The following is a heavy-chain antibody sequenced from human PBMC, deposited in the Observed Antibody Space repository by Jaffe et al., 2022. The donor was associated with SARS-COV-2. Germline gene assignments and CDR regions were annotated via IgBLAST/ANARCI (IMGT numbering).Heavy chain of an antibody. Sequence: QVQLVESGGGVVQPGRSLRLSCAASGFTFSSYGMHWVRQAPGKGLEWVAVISYDGSNKYYADSVKGRFTISRDNSKNTLYLQMNSLRAEDTAVYYCAKDTAMILRGVYGMDVWGQGTTVTVSS. D-gene: IGHD5-18*01. CDR2: ISYDGSNK. CDR1: GFTFSSYG. V-gene: IGHV3-30*18. CDR3: AKDTAMILRGVYGMDV. J-gene: IGHJ6*02.